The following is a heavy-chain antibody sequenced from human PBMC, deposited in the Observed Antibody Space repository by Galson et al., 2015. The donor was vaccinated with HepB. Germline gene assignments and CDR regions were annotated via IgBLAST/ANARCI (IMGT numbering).Heavy chain of an antibody. CDR2: ISYDGSNK. V-gene: IGHV3-30-3*01. J-gene: IGHJ4*02. Sequence: SLRLSCAASGFTFSSYAMHWVRQAPGKGLEWVAVISYDGSNKYYADSVKGRFTISRDNSKNTLYLQMNSLRAEDTAVYYCARVRIVVVISSGHYFDYWGQGTLVTVSS. CDR1: GFTFSSYA. D-gene: IGHD3-22*01. CDR3: ARVRIVVVISSGHYFDY.